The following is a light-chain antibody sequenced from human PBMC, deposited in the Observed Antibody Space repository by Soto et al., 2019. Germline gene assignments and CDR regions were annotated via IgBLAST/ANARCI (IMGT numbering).Light chain of an antibody. CDR3: QQSYSPPRT. CDR2: AAS. CDR1: QSVRTH. Sequence: DIQMTQSPSSLSASIGDRVTITCRASQSVRTHLNWYHQKPGKAPELLIYAASSLQAGVPSRFSGSGSGTGFTLTISSLHPEDFGDYYCQQSYSPPRTFGQGTNLEIK. J-gene: IGKJ2*01. V-gene: IGKV1-39*01.